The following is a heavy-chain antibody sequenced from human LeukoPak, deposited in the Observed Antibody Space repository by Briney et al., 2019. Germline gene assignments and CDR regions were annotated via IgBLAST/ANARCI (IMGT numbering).Heavy chain of an antibody. J-gene: IGHJ3*02. CDR1: GYTFAGYY. CDR2: INPNSGGT. V-gene: IGHV1-2*02. D-gene: IGHD2-15*01. Sequence: ASVKVSCKASGYTFAGYYMHWVRQAPGQGLEWMGWINPNSGGTNYAQKFQGRVTMTRDTSISTAYMELSRLRSDDTAVYYCARVDIVVVVAADDAFDIWGQGTMVTVSS. CDR3: ARVDIVVVVAADDAFDI.